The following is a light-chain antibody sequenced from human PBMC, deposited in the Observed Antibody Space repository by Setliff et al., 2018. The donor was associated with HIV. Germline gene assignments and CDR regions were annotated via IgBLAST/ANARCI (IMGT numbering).Light chain of an antibody. CDR2: EVR. Sequence: ALTQPASVSGSPGQSITISCTGTSSDVGGYNYVSWYQQHPGKAPKLIIYEVRNRPSGVSNRFSGPKSGNTASLTISGLQAEDEGDYYCSSYAITNTLPFGTGTKGTVL. J-gene: IGLJ1*01. CDR1: SSDVGGYNY. V-gene: IGLV2-14*01. CDR3: SSYAITNTLP.